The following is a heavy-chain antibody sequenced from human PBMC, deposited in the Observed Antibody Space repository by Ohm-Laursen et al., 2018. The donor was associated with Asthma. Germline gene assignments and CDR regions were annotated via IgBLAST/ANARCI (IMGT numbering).Heavy chain of an antibody. D-gene: IGHD4-23*01. J-gene: IGHJ6*02. Sequence: SLRPSCTASGFTFSSYGMHWVRQAPGKGLEWVAVISYDGSNKYYADSVKGRFTISRDNSKNTLYLQMNSLRAEDTAVYYCARDWGTTVVTRFGYYRMDVWGQGTTVTVSS. CDR1: GFTFSSYG. CDR3: ARDWGTTVVTRFGYYRMDV. V-gene: IGHV3-30*03. CDR2: ISYDGSNK.